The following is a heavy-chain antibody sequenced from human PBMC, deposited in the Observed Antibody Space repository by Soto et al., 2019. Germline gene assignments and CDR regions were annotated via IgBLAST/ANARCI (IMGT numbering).Heavy chain of an antibody. Sequence: QVQLVQSGPEVKKPGASVKVSCKASAYTFTSYGITWVRQAPGQGLDWMGWISAYNGNTNYAQKFQGRVTMATDTSTSTDYMELRSLTSADTAEYYCARDYGSGSYRVDPWGQGTLVTVSS. D-gene: IGHD3-10*01. CDR2: ISAYNGNT. CDR1: AYTFTSYG. J-gene: IGHJ5*02. CDR3: ARDYGSGSYRVDP. V-gene: IGHV1-18*01.